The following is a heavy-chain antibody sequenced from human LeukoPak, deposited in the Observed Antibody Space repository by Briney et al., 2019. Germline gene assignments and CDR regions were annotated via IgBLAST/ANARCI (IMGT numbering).Heavy chain of an antibody. J-gene: IGHJ4*02. D-gene: IGHD2-2*01. V-gene: IGHV1-2*02. CDR1: GYTFTGYY. CDR3: AREPRIVVVPAAIDY. Sequence: ASVKVSCKASGYTFTGYYMHWVRQAPGQGLEWRGWINPNSGGTNYAQKFQGRVTMTRDTSISTAYMELSRLRSDDTAVYYCAREPRIVVVPAAIDYWGQGTLVTVSS. CDR2: INPNSGGT.